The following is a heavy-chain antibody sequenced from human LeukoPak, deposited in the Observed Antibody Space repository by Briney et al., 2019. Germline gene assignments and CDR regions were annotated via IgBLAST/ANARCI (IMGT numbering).Heavy chain of an antibody. CDR1: GGSISSYY. V-gene: IGHV4-59*08. Sequence: PSDTLSLTCAVSGGSISSYYWSWIRQPPRKGLEWIGYISYSGSTNYNPSLKSRVSISVDTSKNQFSLRLSSVTAADTAVYYCARHSAGTTKDYWGQGTLVTVSS. CDR2: ISYSGST. D-gene: IGHD1-1*01. J-gene: IGHJ4*02. CDR3: ARHSAGTTKDY.